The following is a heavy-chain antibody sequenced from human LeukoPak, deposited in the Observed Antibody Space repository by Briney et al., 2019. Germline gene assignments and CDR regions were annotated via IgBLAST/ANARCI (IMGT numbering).Heavy chain of an antibody. Sequence: GASVKVSCKVSGYTLTELSIHWVRQAPSKGLEWMGGFDPEDGDAIYAQSFQGRVTMTEDTSTDTPYMELRSLRSEDTAVYYCTTRHSGSWFGAFDIWGQGTMVTVSS. CDR2: FDPEDGDA. CDR3: TTRHSGSWFGAFDI. CDR1: GYTLTELS. D-gene: IGHD1-26*01. J-gene: IGHJ3*02. V-gene: IGHV1-24*01.